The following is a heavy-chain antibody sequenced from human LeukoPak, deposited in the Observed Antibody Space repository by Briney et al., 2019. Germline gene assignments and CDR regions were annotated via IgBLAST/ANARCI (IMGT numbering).Heavy chain of an antibody. V-gene: IGHV4-59*08. CDR1: GGSITSYY. Sequence: PSETLSPTCTVSGGSITSYYWSWIRQPPGKGLEWIGYIYYIGSTNYSPSLKSRVTISVDTSKNQFSLKLSSVTAADTAVYYCARLRRDGYNSADYWGQGTLVTVSS. CDR3: ARLRRDGYNSADY. CDR2: IYYIGST. D-gene: IGHD5-24*01. J-gene: IGHJ4*02.